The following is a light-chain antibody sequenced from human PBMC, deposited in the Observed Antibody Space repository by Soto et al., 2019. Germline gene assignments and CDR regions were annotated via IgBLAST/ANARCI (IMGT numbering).Light chain of an antibody. CDR2: EVS. Sequence: SVLTQPPSVSGSPGQSVTISCTGSSSDVGSYNRVSWYQQPPGTAPKLIIYEVSNRPSGVPDRFSASKSGNTASLTISGLRAEDEADYYCSSSTSSTTLIFGGGTKLTVL. J-gene: IGLJ2*01. CDR1: SSDVGSYNR. CDR3: SSSTSSTTLI. V-gene: IGLV2-18*02.